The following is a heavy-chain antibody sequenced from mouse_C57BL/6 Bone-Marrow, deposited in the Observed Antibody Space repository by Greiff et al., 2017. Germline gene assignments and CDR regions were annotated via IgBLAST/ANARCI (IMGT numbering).Heavy chain of an antibody. CDR1: GYTFTSYW. CDR2: IYPGSGST. CDR3: AKIYYGPFDY. Sequence: QVQLQQSGAELVKPGASVKMSCKASGYTFTSYWITWVKQRPGQGLEWIGDIYPGSGSTNYNEKFKSKATLTVDKSSSTAYMQLSSLTSEDSAVYYCAKIYYGPFDYWGQGTTLTVSS. J-gene: IGHJ2*01. V-gene: IGHV1-55*01. D-gene: IGHD2-1*01.